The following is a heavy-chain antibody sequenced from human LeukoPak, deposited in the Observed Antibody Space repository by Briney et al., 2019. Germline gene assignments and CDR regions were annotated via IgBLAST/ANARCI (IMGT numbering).Heavy chain of an antibody. V-gene: IGHV4-59*12. CDR1: GGSISSYY. CDR3: ARVRGTGWNWFDP. CDR2: TYYSGST. Sequence: SETLSLTCTVSGGSISSYYWSWIRQPPGKGLEWIGYTYYSGSTNYNPSLKSRVTISVDTSKNQFSLKLSSVTAADTAVYYCARVRGTGWNWFDPWGQGTLVTVSS. J-gene: IGHJ5*02. D-gene: IGHD7-27*01.